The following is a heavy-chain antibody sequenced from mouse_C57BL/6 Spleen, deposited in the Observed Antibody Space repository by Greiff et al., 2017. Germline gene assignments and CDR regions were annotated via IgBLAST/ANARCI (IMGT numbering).Heavy chain of an antibody. CDR2: IDPSDSYT. V-gene: IGHV1-69*01. J-gene: IGHJ3*01. D-gene: IGHD3-2*02. Sequence: QVQLQQPGAELVMPGASVKLSCKASGYTFTSYWMHWVKQRPGQGLEWIGEIDPSDSYTNYNQKFKGKSTLTVDKSSSTAYMQLSSLTSEDSAVYYFARTRQLKQGAYWGQGTLVTVSA. CDR3: ARTRQLKQGAY. CDR1: GYTFTSYW.